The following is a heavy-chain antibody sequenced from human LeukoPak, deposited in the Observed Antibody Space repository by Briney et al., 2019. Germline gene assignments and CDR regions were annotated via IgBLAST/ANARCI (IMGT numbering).Heavy chain of an antibody. CDR2: IYDSGIT. CDR1: GVSINSLY. V-gene: IGHV4-59*11. J-gene: IGHJ5*01. Sequence: PSETLSLTCSVSGVSINSLYFIWIRQSPGKGLEWIGYIYDSGITKYNPSLKSRVTISVDTSKNQFSLRLRSVTAADTAVYFCAGAYSSASWFDSWGQGTVVTVSS. D-gene: IGHD3-22*01. CDR3: AGAYSSASWFDS.